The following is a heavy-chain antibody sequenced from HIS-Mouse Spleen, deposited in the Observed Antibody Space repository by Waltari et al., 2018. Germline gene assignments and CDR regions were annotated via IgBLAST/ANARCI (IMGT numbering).Heavy chain of an antibody. CDR1: GGTVSSYA. V-gene: IGHV1-69*04. J-gene: IGHJ3*02. Sequence: QVQLVQSGAEVKKPGSSVKVSCKASGGTVSSYAISWVRQAPGQGLEWMGRIIPILGIANYAQKFQGRVTITADKSTSTAYMELSSLRSEDTAVYYCAREDYYDSRAFDIWGQGTMVTVSS. D-gene: IGHD3-22*01. CDR2: IIPILGIA. CDR3: AREDYYDSRAFDI.